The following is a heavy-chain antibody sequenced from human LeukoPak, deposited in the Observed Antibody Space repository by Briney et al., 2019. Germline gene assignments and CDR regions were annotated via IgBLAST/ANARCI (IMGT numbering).Heavy chain of an antibody. J-gene: IGHJ2*01. Sequence: NSSETLSLTCTVSGGSISSGGYYWSWIRQHPGKGLEWIGYIYYSGSTYYNPSLKSRVTISVDTSKNQFSLKLSSVTAADTAVYYCARDSLDSYGYPWGFDLWGRGTLVTVSS. D-gene: IGHD5-18*01. CDR3: ARDSLDSYGYPWGFDL. CDR2: IYYSGST. CDR1: GGSISSGGYY. V-gene: IGHV4-31*03.